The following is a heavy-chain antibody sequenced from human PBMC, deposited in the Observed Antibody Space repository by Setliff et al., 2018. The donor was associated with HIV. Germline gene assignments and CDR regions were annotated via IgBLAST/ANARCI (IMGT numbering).Heavy chain of an antibody. J-gene: IGHJ6*03. Sequence: GGSLRLSCAASGFTFSNYNMNWVRQAPGKGLEWISFITSTGINIYYTDSVKGRFTISRDNAKNTLYLQMNSLRAEDTAVYYCAKDRSNYYYYMDVWGKGTTVTVSS. CDR1: GFTFSNYN. CDR2: ITSTGINI. V-gene: IGHV3-48*04. CDR3: AKDRSNYYYYMDV.